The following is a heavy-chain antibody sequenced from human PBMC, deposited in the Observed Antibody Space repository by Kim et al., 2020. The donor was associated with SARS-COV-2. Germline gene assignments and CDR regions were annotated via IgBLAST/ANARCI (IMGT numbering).Heavy chain of an antibody. CDR2: IKQDGSEK. CDR3: ARLMVRGVIIHRGYFDL. Sequence: GGSLRLSCAASGFTFSSYWMSWVRQAPGKGLEWVANIKQDGSEKYYVDSVKGRFTISRDNAKNSLYLQMNSLRAEDTAVYYCARLMVRGVIIHRGYFDLWGRGTLVTVSS. D-gene: IGHD3-10*01. V-gene: IGHV3-7*01. J-gene: IGHJ2*01. CDR1: GFTFSSYW.